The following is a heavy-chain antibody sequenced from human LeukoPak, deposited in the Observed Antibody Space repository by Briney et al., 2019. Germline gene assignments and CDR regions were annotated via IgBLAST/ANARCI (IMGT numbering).Heavy chain of an antibody. Sequence: ASVKASCKASGYTFTSYDINWVRQATGQGLEWMGWMNPNSGNTGYAQKFQGRVTMTRNTSISTAYMELSSLRSEDTAVYYCAVHYSSSWYPFDYWGQGTLVTVSS. CDR1: GYTFTSYD. J-gene: IGHJ4*02. D-gene: IGHD6-13*01. CDR3: AVHYSSSWYPFDY. CDR2: MNPNSGNT. V-gene: IGHV1-8*01.